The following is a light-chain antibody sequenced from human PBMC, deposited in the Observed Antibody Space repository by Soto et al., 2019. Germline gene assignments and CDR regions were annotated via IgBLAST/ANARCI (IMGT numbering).Light chain of an antibody. CDR2: AAS. V-gene: IGKV1-39*01. CDR3: QQSYSTPIT. CDR1: QSISSY. Sequence: IHMTQSPSSLSASVGDRFTIAVRASQSISSYLNWYQQKPGEAPKLVIHAASSLQSGVPSRFSGSGSGTDFTLTISSLQPEDFATYYCQQSYSTPITFGQGTRLEIK. J-gene: IGKJ5*01.